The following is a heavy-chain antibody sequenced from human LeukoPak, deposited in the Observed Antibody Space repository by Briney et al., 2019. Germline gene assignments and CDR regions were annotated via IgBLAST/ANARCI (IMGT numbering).Heavy chain of an antibody. D-gene: IGHD6-19*01. CDR2: ISYDGSNK. Sequence: GGSLRLSCAASGFTFSSYAMHWVRQAPGKGLEWAAVISYDGSNKYYADSVKGRFTISRDNSKNTLYLQMNSLRAEDTAVYYCARDLYGSGDYWGQGTLVTVSS. CDR1: GFTFSSYA. J-gene: IGHJ4*02. V-gene: IGHV3-30-3*01. CDR3: ARDLYGSGDY.